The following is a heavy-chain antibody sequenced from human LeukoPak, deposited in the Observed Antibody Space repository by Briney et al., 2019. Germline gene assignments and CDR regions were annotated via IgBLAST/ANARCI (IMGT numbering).Heavy chain of an antibody. J-gene: IGHJ4*02. Sequence: PGGSLRLSCIASGFTFSDDGMHWVRQAPGKGLEWVALIWKDGSQTFYGDSVKGRFIISRDNSRNTLDLQMNSLRAEDTAVYYCARDAELTWNYYDSSGYGLLDYWGQGTLVTVSS. D-gene: IGHD3-22*01. CDR2: IWKDGSQT. CDR3: ARDAELTWNYYDSSGYGLLDY. CDR1: GFTFSDDG. V-gene: IGHV3-33*01.